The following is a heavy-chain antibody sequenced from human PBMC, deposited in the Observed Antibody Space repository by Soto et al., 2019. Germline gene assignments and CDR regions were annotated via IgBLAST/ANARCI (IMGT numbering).Heavy chain of an antibody. J-gene: IGHJ4*02. Sequence: SETLSLTCAVYGGSFSGYYWSWIRQPPGKGLEWIGEINHSGSTNYNPSLKSRVTISVDTSKNQFSLKLSSVTAADTAVYYCARSRAAAGHWGQGTLVTVSS. D-gene: IGHD6-13*01. CDR2: INHSGST. CDR3: ARSRAAAGH. V-gene: IGHV4-34*01. CDR1: GGSFSGYY.